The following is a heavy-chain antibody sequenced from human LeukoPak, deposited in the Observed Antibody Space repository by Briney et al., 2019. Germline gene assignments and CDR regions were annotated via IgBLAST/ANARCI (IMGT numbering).Heavy chain of an antibody. D-gene: IGHD6-13*01. V-gene: IGHV3-66*01. CDR3: AREKGYSSSWYHVGWFDP. CDR2: IYSGGST. J-gene: IGHJ5*02. Sequence: QAGGSLRLSCAASGFTVSSNYMSWVRQAPGKGLEWVSVIYSGGSTYYADSVKGRFTISRDNSKNTLYLQMNSLRAEDTAVYYCAREKGYSSSWYHVGWFDPWGQGTLVTVSS. CDR1: GFTVSSNY.